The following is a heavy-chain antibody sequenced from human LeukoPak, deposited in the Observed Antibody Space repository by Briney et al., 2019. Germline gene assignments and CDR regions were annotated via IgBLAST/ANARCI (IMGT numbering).Heavy chain of an antibody. CDR1: GFTFSSYA. D-gene: IGHD1-26*01. CDR2: VSGSGGST. V-gene: IGHV3-23*01. J-gene: IGHJ4*02. CDR3: AKDPEGADAYFDY. Sequence: GGSLRLSCAASGFTFSSYAMSWVRQAPGQGLEWVSAVSGSGGSTYHADSVKGRFTISRDNSKNTVYLQMSSLRAEDTAVYYCAKDPEGADAYFDYRGQGTLVTVSS.